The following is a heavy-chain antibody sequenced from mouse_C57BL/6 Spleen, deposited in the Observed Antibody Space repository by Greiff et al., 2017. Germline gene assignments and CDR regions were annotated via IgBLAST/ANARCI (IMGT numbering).Heavy chain of an antibody. CDR3: ANYYGSRGAMDY. CDR2: IHPNSGST. V-gene: IGHV1-64*01. CDR1: GYTFTSYW. J-gene: IGHJ4*01. D-gene: IGHD1-1*01. Sequence: QVQLQQPGAELVKPGASVKLSCKASGYTFTSYWMHWVKQRPGQGLEWIGMIHPNSGSTNYNEKFKSQATLTVDNSSSTAYMQLSSLTSEDSAVYYCANYYGSRGAMDYWGQGTSVTVSS.